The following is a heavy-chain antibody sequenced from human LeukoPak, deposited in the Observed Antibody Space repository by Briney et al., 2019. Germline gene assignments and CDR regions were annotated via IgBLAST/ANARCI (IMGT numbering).Heavy chain of an antibody. J-gene: IGHJ5*02. V-gene: IGHV4-59*08. Sequence: SETLSLTCTVSGGSIGSYYWSWIRQPPGKGLEWIGYTYYRGSTYYNPSLKSRVTISVDTSKNQFSLKLSSVTAADTAVYYCARPMDGSGSYYNRPNWFDPWGQGTLVTVSS. D-gene: IGHD3-10*01. CDR2: TYYRGST. CDR3: ARPMDGSGSYYNRPNWFDP. CDR1: GGSIGSYY.